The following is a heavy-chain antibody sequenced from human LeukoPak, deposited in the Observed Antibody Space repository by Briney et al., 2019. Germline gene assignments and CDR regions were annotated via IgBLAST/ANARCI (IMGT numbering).Heavy chain of an antibody. CDR1: GFTFSSYA. V-gene: IGHV3-23*01. D-gene: IGHD2-21*02. CDR3: ANTFIVVLTPEVY. J-gene: IGHJ4*02. Sequence: GGSLRLSCAASGFTFSSYAMSWVRQAPGKGLEWVSAISGSGGSTYYADSVKGRFTISRDNSKNTLYLQMNSLRAEDTAVYYCANTFIVVLTPEVYWGQGTLVTVSS. CDR2: ISGSGGST.